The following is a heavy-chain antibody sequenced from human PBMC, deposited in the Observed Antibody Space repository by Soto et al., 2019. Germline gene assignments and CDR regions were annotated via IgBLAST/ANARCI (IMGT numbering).Heavy chain of an antibody. CDR2: IWHDGSDK. CDR1: GFTFNNYG. D-gene: IGHD5-12*01. Sequence: QVQLVESGGGVVQPGRSLRLSCAASGFTFNNYGMHWVRQAPGKGLEWVAIIWHDGSDKYYADSVKGRFTISRDNSKNTLYLQRNSLRVEDTAMYYCARDKDLASWGQGTLVTVSS. J-gene: IGHJ5*02. V-gene: IGHV3-33*01. CDR3: ARDKDLAS.